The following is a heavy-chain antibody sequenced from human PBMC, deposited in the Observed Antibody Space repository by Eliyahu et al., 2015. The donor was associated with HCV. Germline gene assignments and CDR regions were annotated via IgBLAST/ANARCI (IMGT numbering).Heavy chain of an antibody. D-gene: IGHD6-19*01. CDR3: ARDMALAGNAFDV. CDR1: GGPXSSKY. J-gene: IGHJ3*01. V-gene: IGHV4-59*01. CDR2: IHYXGST. Sequence: QVQLRESGPGLVKPSETLSLTCDXSGGPXSSKYWSWLRQPPGKGLEWIGYIHYXGSTHYKSSLKSRVTISLDTSKTQFSLRLTSVTAADTAVYYCARDMALAGNAFDVWGQGTMVSVSS.